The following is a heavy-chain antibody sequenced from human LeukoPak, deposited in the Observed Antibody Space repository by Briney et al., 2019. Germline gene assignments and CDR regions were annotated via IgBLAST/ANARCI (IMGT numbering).Heavy chain of an antibody. Sequence: ASVKVSCEASGYTFTSYGISWVRQAPGQGLEWMGWISAYNGNTNYAQKLQGRVTMTTDTSTSTAYMELRSLRSDDTAVYYCARTTYYYDSSGYYLFDYWGQGTLVTVSS. CDR2: ISAYNGNT. CDR3: ARTTYYYDSSGYYLFDY. V-gene: IGHV1-18*01. J-gene: IGHJ4*02. CDR1: GYTFTSYG. D-gene: IGHD3-22*01.